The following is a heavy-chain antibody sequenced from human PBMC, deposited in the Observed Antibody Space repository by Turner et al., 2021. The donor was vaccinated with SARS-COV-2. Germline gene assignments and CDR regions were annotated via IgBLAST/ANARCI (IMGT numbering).Heavy chain of an antibody. Sequence: QVQLVQSGAEVKTPGASVKLSCKASEYTFTGYYMHWVRQAPGQGLEWMGWINPNSGGTNYAQKFQGRVTMTRDTSISTAYMELSRLRSDDTAVYYCARGPAVFGVIIMAYWGQGTLVTVSS. D-gene: IGHD3-3*01. CDR2: INPNSGGT. CDR3: ARGPAVFGVIIMAY. CDR1: EYTFTGYY. V-gene: IGHV1-2*02. J-gene: IGHJ4*02.